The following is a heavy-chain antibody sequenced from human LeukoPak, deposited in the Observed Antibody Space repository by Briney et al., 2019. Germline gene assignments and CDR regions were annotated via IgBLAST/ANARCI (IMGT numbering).Heavy chain of an antibody. D-gene: IGHD3-10*01. CDR1: GFTFSSYE. CDR2: ISGSGSAI. Sequence: GGSLRLSCAASGFTFSSYEMNWVRQAPGKGLEWVSYISGSGSAIYYADSVKGRFTISRDNAKNSLYLQMNSLRAEDTAVYYCARDGYHYYGSGTYFGYYYMDVWGKGTTVTISS. J-gene: IGHJ6*03. V-gene: IGHV3-48*03. CDR3: ARDGYHYYGSGTYFGYYYMDV.